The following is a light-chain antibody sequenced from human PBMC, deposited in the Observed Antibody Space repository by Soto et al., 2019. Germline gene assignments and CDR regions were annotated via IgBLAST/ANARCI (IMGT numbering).Light chain of an antibody. CDR3: SSFTSSVTYV. V-gene: IGLV2-14*01. J-gene: IGLJ1*01. Sequence: QSVLAQPAPMSGSPGQSITISCTGTSSDVGGHNSVSWYRQDPGKAPKLMIYDVSNRPSGVSDRFSGSKSGNTASLTISGLQIEDEADYYCSSFTSSVTYVFGTGTKVTVL. CDR1: SSDVGGHNS. CDR2: DVS.